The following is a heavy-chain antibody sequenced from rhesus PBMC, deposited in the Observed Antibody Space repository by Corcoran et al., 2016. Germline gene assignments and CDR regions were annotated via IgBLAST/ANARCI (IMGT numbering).Heavy chain of an antibody. D-gene: IGHD2-39*02. CDR2: ISDTGKTI. CDR3: TRLVGSGDY. Sequence: EVQLVESGGGLVQPGGSLRLSCAASGFTFSCYDMSWVRQAAGKGLGLVSFISDTGKTIYSADTVKGRFTISRDTAKNSRSLQMSSLRAEDTAVYYCTRLVGSGDYWGQGVLVTVSS. J-gene: IGHJ4*01. V-gene: IGHV3-136*01. CDR1: GFTFSCYD.